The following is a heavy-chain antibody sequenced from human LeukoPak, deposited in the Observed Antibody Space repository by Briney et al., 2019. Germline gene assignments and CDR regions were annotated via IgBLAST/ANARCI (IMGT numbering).Heavy chain of an antibody. D-gene: IGHD6-19*01. V-gene: IGHV3-30*02. CDR2: IRYDGSNK. Sequence: GRALRLSCAASGFTLSSYSMNWVRQAPGKGLEWVAFIRYDGSNKYYADSVKGRFTISRDNSKNTLYLQMNSLRAEDTAVYYCAKEGWSGEYYFDYWGQGTLVTVSS. J-gene: IGHJ4*02. CDR3: AKEGWSGEYYFDY. CDR1: GFTLSSYS.